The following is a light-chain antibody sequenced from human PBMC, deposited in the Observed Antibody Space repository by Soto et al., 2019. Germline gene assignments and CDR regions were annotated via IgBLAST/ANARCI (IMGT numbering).Light chain of an antibody. V-gene: IGLV1-51*01. J-gene: IGLJ2*01. CDR1: SSNIGNKY. CDR3: RTWDSGQSAGV. CDR2: DNN. Sequence: QSVLTQPPSVSAAPGQKVTISCSGSSSNIGNKYVSWYQQLQRTAPKLLIYDNNKRPSWIPDRFSGSKSGTSATLRITGLQTGEEAEYYSRTWDSGQSAGVFGGGTKLTVL.